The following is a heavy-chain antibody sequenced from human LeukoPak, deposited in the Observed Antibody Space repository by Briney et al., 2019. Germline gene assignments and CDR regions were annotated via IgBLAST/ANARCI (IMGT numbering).Heavy chain of an antibody. CDR2: IYYSGTT. CDR1: GGSIINRSYY. J-gene: IGHJ6*03. D-gene: IGHD1-1*01. CDR3: VARNGDYSYMDV. Sequence: SETLSLTCTVSGGSIINRSYYWDWIRQPPGKGREWIGSIYYSGTTYYNPSLKSRVTISVDASKNQFSLKLSSVTAADTAVYYCVARNGDYSYMDVWGKGTTVTVSS. V-gene: IGHV4-39*01.